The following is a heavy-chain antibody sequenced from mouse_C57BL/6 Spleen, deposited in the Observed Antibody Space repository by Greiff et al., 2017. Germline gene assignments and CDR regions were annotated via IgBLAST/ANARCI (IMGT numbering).Heavy chain of an antibody. Sequence: EVKVVESGGGLVKPGGSLKLSCAASGFTFSDYGMHWVRQAPEKGLEWVAYISSGSSTIYYADTVKGRFTISRDNAKNTLFLQMTSLRSDDTAMYYCARHYYGSSYAGFAYWGQGTLVTVSA. D-gene: IGHD1-1*01. CDR2: ISSGSSTI. CDR1: GFTFSDYG. J-gene: IGHJ3*01. CDR3: ARHYYGSSYAGFAY. V-gene: IGHV5-17*01.